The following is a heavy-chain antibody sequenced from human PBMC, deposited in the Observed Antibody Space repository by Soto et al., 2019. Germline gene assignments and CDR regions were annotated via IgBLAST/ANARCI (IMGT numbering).Heavy chain of an antibody. V-gene: IGHV3-49*03. CDR2: IRSKAYGGTT. Sequence: GGSLRLSCTASGFTFGDYAMSWFRQAPGKGLEWVGFIRSKAYGGTTEYAASVKGRFTISRDNAKNSVFLHLNSLRAEDTAVYYCARDNDGAQFASSYNDLWGQGTLVTVSS. CDR1: GFTFGDYA. CDR3: ARDNDGAQFASSYNDL. J-gene: IGHJ5*02. D-gene: IGHD6-6*01.